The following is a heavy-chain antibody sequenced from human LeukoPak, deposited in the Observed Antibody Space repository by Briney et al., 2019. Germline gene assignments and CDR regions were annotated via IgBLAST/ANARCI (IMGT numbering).Heavy chain of an antibody. CDR3: ARAPMYSSSFRRPNYYYYGMDV. J-gene: IGHJ6*02. CDR1: GGSISSYY. V-gene: IGHV4-4*07. Sequence: SETLSLTCTVSGGSISSYYWSWIRQPAGKGLEWIGRIYTSGSTNYNPSLKSRVTMSVDTSKNQFSLKLSSVTAADTAVYYCARAPMYSSSFRRPNYYYYGMDVWGQGTTVTVSS. D-gene: IGHD6-6*01. CDR2: IYTSGST.